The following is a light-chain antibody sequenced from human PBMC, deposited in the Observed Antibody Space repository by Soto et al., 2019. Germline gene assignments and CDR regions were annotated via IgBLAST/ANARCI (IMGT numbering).Light chain of an antibody. V-gene: IGKV1-39*01. CDR3: LQTYSPPLT. J-gene: IGKJ4*01. Sequence: ETHMTQSQISLSASVGDRIAITCRANESIGRYLSWLQQTPGGVPKLLIYAASTLQTGVPSRFSGSGSGTDFTLTINGLQSQDFATYVCLQTYSPPLTCGGGTRVE. CDR2: AAS. CDR1: ESIGRY.